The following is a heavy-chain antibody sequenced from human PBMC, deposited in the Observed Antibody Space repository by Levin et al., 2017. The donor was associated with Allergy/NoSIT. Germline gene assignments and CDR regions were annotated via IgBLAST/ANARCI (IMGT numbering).Heavy chain of an antibody. CDR1: GGSISSGGYY. CDR2: IYYSGST. CDR3: ARGISLWFGANNWFDP. V-gene: IGHV4-31*03. D-gene: IGHD3-10*01. Sequence: PSETLSLTCTVSGGSISSGGYYWSWIRQHPGKGLEWIGYIYYSGSTYYNPSLTSRVTISVDTSKNQFSLKLSSVTAADTAVYYCARGISLWFGANNWFDPWGQGTLVTVSS. J-gene: IGHJ5*02.